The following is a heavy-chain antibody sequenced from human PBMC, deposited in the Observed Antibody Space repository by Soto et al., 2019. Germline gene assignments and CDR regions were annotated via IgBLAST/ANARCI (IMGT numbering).Heavy chain of an antibody. CDR1: GYTFKRYT. CDR3: ARGIATGQLDP. Sequence: SVKVSCKASGYTFKRYTMNWVRQAPGQRLEWMGWINPDNGNTKSSQKFQDRVIITRDTSASTAYMDLSSLRSEDTAVYYCARGIATGQLDPWGQGTLVTVYS. CDR2: INPDNGNT. D-gene: IGHD2-15*01. V-gene: IGHV1-3*01. J-gene: IGHJ5*02.